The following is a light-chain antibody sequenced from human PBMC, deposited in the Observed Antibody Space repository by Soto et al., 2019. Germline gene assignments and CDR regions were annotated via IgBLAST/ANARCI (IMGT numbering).Light chain of an antibody. J-gene: IGKJ2*01. V-gene: IGKV3-20*01. CDR1: QSVSASY. Sequence: EIVLTQSPGTLSLSPGERATLSCRASQSVSASYLAWYQQKPGQAPRLHIYDASGRATGFPDRCSGSGSGTDFTLTISRLEPEDSAVYYCQQYHTSATFGQGTKLEI. CDR2: DAS. CDR3: QQYHTSAT.